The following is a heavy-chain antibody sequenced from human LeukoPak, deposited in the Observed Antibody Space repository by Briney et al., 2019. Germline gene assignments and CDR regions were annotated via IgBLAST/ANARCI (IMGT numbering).Heavy chain of an antibody. CDR3: ARDLVEYSSSSGPYYYYGMDV. CDR2: VNPNSGGT. CDR1: GYTFTGYY. V-gene: IGHV1-2*02. J-gene: IGHJ6*02. Sequence: ASVKVSCKASGYTFTGYYMHWVQQAPGQGLEWMGWVNPNSGGTNYAQKFQGSVTMTRDTSISTAYMELSRLRSDDTAVYYCARDLVEYSSSSGPYYYYGMDVWGQGTTVTVSS. D-gene: IGHD6-6*01.